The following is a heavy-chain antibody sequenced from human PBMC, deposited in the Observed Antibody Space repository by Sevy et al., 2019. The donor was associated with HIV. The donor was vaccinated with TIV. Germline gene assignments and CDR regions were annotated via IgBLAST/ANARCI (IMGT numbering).Heavy chain of an antibody. CDR1: GGSITSLY. Sequence: SETLSLTCTVSGGSITSLYWNWIRQPPGKGLEWIANIYYNGHINYNPSLKSRVTLSLDTSKNPFCLRLSSVTAADTAMYYCAGENAWGRGYSWGQGTLVTVSS. CDR2: IYYNGHI. CDR3: AGENAWGRGYS. J-gene: IGHJ4*02. D-gene: IGHD1-26*01. V-gene: IGHV4-59*08.